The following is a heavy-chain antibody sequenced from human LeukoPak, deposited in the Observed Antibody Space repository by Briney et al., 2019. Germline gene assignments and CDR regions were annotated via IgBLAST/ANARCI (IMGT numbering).Heavy chain of an antibody. CDR2: IDWNGGTT. CDR3: ARNSGANVYTYSFQY. CDR1: GLTFDDYG. V-gene: IGHV3-20*04. J-gene: IGHJ4*02. D-gene: IGHD1-26*01. Sequence: GGSLRLSCVASGLTFDDYGMSWVRQAPGKGLEWVSGIDWNGGTTTYADSVKGRFTISRDNAKNSLYLQMNSLRVEDTAFYYCARNSGANVYTYSFQYWGRGTLVTVSS.